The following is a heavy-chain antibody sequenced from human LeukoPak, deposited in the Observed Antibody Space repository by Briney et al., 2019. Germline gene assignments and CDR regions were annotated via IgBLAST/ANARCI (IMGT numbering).Heavy chain of an antibody. J-gene: IGHJ4*02. CDR2: INWNGGST. CDR3: TRQPTTLDGSKFMSTDH. Sequence: GGSLRLSCAASGFTFDDYGMSWVRHAPGKGLEWVSGINWNGGSTGYADSVRGRFIISRDNAKNSLYLQMSSLRAEDTAVYYCTRQPTTLDGSKFMSTDHWGQGTLVTVSS. CDR1: GFTFDDYG. D-gene: IGHD5/OR15-5a*01. V-gene: IGHV3-20*04.